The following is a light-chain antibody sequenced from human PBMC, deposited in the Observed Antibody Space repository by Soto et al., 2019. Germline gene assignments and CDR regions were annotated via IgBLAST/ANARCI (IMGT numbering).Light chain of an antibody. J-gene: IGLJ1*01. CDR1: IGFVGSFSL. V-gene: IGLV2-23*01. CDR3: CLYIGATPYV. Sequence: QYALAKPSSVSGSPGQSITISCTGTIGFVGSFSLVSWYQQHPGKAPKVMISEGHRRPSGVPDRFSGSTSVNSASLTISGLQADDEADYYCCLYIGATPYVSGTGTKVTVL. CDR2: EGH.